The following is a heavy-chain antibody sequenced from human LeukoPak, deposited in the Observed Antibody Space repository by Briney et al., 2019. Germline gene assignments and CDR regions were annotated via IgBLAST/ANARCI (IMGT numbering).Heavy chain of an antibody. CDR1: GGPISSYY. J-gene: IGHJ5*02. CDR2: IYTSGST. Sequence: SETLSLTCTVTGGPISSYYWSWIRQPAGKGLEWIGRIYTSGSTNYNPSLKSRVTMSVDTSKNQFSLKLSSVTAADTAVYYCARALWFGDQGWFDPWGQGTLVTVSS. V-gene: IGHV4-4*07. CDR3: ARALWFGDQGWFDP. D-gene: IGHD3-10*01.